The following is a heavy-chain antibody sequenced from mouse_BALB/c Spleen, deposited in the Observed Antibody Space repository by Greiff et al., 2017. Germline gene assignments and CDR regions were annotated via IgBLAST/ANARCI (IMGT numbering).Heavy chain of an antibody. CDR1: GYSFTSYW. D-gene: IGHD2-1*01. CDR2: IYPGNSDT. V-gene: IGHV1-5*01. J-gene: IGHJ4*01. CDR3: TRSGGNYGFYYAMDY. Sequence: VQLQQSGTVLARPGASVKMSCKASGYSFTSYWMHWVKQRPGQGLEWIGAIYPGNSDTSYNQKFKGKAKLTAVTSASTAYMELSSLTNEDSAVYYCTRSGGNYGFYYAMDYWGQGTSVTVSS.